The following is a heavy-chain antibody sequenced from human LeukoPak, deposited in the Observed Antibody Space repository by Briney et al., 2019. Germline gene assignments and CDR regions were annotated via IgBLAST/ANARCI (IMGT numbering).Heavy chain of an antibody. V-gene: IGHV1-2*02. Sequence: GASVKVSCKASGYTFTGYYMHWVRQAPGQGLEWMGWINPNSGGTNYAQKFQGRVTMTRDTSISTAYMELSRLRSDDTAVYYCARGGDTALVRNYYYMDVWGKGTTVIISS. D-gene: IGHD5-18*01. CDR2: INPNSGGT. CDR3: ARGGDTALVRNYYYMDV. J-gene: IGHJ6*03. CDR1: GYTFTGYY.